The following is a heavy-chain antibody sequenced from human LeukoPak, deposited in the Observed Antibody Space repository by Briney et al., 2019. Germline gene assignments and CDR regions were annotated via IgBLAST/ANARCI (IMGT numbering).Heavy chain of an antibody. D-gene: IGHD3-10*01. J-gene: IGHJ4*02. CDR1: GYXFTNYY. CDR2: INPSSGST. V-gene: IGHV1-46*01. CDR3: ARGGSGSHYSPFDY. Sequence: GASVKVSCKASGYXFTNYYIHWVREAPGQGLEWMGIINPSSGSTSYAQQFQDRVTMTRDTSTSTLYLELSSLWSEDTAVYYCARGGSGSHYSPFDYWGQGTPVTVSS.